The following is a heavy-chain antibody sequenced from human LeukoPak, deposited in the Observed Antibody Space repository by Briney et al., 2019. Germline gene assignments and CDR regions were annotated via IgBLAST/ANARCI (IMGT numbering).Heavy chain of an antibody. V-gene: IGHV4-4*02. CDR1: GDSISNTNW. Sequence: PSGTLSLTCAVSGDSISNTNWWSWVRQPPGKGLEWIGEIYHSGSSNYNPSLQSRVTISINKSKNQFFLKLNSVTAADTAVYYCARGPYCNTANCYSNAFDVWGQGTMVTVSS. J-gene: IGHJ3*01. D-gene: IGHD2-2*01. CDR3: ARGPYCNTANCYSNAFDV. CDR2: IYHSGSS.